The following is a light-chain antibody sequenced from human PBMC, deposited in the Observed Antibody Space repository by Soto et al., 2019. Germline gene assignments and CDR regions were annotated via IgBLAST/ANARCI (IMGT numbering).Light chain of an antibody. CDR2: GAS. Sequence: VVLTQSPATPSLSPGERATLSCRASRHVYINALAWYQQKPGRTPTLLIFGASTRATDIPDRFSGTGSGTDFSLTINGVEPEDSAVYYCHQYGASPFTFGPGTRVEI. CDR1: RHVYINA. J-gene: IGKJ3*01. CDR3: HQYGASPFT. V-gene: IGKV3-20*01.